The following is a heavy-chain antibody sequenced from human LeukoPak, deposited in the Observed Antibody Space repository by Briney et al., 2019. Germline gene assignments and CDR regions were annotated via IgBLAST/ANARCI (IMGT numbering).Heavy chain of an antibody. J-gene: IGHJ4*02. Sequence: PGGSLRLSCAASGFTFSSYAMSWVRQAPGKGLEWDSAISGSGGSTYYADSVKGRFTISRDNSKNTLYLQMNSLRAEDTAVYYCAKVNSSSWTIYYFDYWGQGTLVTVSS. CDR3: AKVNSSSWTIYYFDY. V-gene: IGHV3-23*01. CDR1: GFTFSSYA. CDR2: ISGSGGST. D-gene: IGHD6-13*01.